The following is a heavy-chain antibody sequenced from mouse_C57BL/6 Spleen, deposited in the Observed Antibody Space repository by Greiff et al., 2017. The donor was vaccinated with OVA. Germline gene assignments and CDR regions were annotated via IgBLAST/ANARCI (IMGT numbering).Heavy chain of an antibody. D-gene: IGHD2-5*01. J-gene: IGHJ3*01. Sequence: DVHLVESGAELVKPGASVKLSCTASGFNIKDYYMHWVKQRTEQGLEWIGRIDPEDGETKYAPKFQGKATITADTSSNTAYLQLSSLTSEDTAVYYCARGGDSNYGSFAYWGQGTLVTVSA. CDR2: IDPEDGET. V-gene: IGHV14-2*01. CDR1: GFNIKDYY. CDR3: ARGGDSNYGSFAY.